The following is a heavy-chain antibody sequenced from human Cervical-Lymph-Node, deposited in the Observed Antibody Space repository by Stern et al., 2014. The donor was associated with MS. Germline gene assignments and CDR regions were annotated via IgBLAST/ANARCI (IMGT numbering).Heavy chain of an antibody. CDR3: ARGRGGNYRYYFDY. J-gene: IGHJ4*02. D-gene: IGHD4-23*01. Sequence: EVQLAESGGGLVKPGGSLRLSCAASGFTFSSYSMNWVRQAPGQGLEWVASISSGGRYIYCADSLYGRFTISRDNAKNSLYLQMNSLRAEDSAVYYCARGRGGNYRYYFDYWGQGTLVTVSS. V-gene: IGHV3-21*01. CDR1: GFTFSSYS. CDR2: ISSGGRYI.